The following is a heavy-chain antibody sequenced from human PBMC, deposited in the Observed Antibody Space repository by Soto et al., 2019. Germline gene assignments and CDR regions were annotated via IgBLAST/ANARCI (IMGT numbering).Heavy chain of an antibody. D-gene: IGHD2-21*01. CDR2: ISGSGGST. CDR3: AKDGLWRVGYYYGMDV. Sequence: PGGSLRLSCAASGFTFSSYAMSWVRQAPGKGLEWVSAISGSGGSTYYADSVKGRFTTSRDNSKNTLYLQMNSLRAEDTAVYYCAKDGLWRVGYYYGMDVWGQGTTVTVSS. V-gene: IGHV3-23*01. J-gene: IGHJ6*02. CDR1: GFTFSSYA.